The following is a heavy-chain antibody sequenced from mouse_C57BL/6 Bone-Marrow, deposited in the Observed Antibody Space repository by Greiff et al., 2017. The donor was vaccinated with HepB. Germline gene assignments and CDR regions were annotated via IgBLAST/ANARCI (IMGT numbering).Heavy chain of an antibody. J-gene: IGHJ2*01. V-gene: IGHV1-61*01. CDR1: GYTFTSYW. D-gene: IGHD2-14*01. CDR3: ARLGSIGYYFDY. CDR2: IYPSDSET. Sequence: QVQLQQPGAELVRPGSSVKLSCKASGYTFTSYWMDWVKQRPGQGLEWIGNIYPSDSETHYNQKFKDKATLTVDKSSRTAYMQLSSLTSEDSAVYYCARLGSIGYYFDYWGQGTTLTVSS.